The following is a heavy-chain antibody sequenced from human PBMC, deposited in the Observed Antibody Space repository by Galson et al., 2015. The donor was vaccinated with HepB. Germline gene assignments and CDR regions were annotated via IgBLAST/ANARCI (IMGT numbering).Heavy chain of an antibody. CDR1: GYIFTSYH. D-gene: IGHD3-10*01. Sequence: SVKVSCKASGYIFTSYHMHWVRQAPGQGLEWMGMIIPSDGRTSYAQMFQGRVTMTRDTSTSTVYMELSSLRSEDTAVYYCARDLKDFGLGDYWGQGTLVTVSS. CDR3: ARDLKDFGLGDY. J-gene: IGHJ4*02. V-gene: IGHV1-46*01. CDR2: IIPSDGRT.